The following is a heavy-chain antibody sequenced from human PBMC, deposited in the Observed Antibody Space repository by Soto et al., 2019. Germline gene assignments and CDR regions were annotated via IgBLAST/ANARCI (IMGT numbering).Heavy chain of an antibody. D-gene: IGHD5-12*01. Sequence: GGSLRLSCAASGFTFSSYAMSWVRQAPGKGLEWVSAISGSGGSTYYADSVKGRFTISRDNSKNTLYLQMNSLRAEDTAVYYCAKVGPPDDRAGYFLDKWGQGSLVTVS. V-gene: IGHV3-23*01. CDR1: GFTFSSYA. CDR2: ISGSGGST. CDR3: AKVGPPDDRAGYFLDK. J-gene: IGHJ4*02.